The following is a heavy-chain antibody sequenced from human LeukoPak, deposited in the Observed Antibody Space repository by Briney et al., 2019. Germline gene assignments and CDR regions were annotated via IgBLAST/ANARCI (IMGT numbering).Heavy chain of an antibody. J-gene: IGHJ4*02. CDR3: AKDFKPEGKWDIDY. D-gene: IGHD1-26*01. CDR2: IYGTGDST. CDR1: GFTFNSYG. Sequence: VGSLRLSCAASGFTFNSYGLHWARQAPRKELEWVSSIYGTGDSTFYADSVKGRFTISRDNSHNTLYLQMNSLRAEDTAVYYCAKDFKPEGKWDIDYWGQGILVTVSS. V-gene: IGHV3-23*01.